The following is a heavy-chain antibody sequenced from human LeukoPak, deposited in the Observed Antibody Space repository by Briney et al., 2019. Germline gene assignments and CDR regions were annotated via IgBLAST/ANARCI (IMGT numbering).Heavy chain of an antibody. Sequence: SETLSLTCSVSGASISSYYWSWIRQPPGKGLEWIAYIYNSWSTNYNPSLKSRVTISVDTSKNQFSLKLSSVTAADTAVYYCARLTMKIYYFDYWGQGTLVSVST. CDR1: GASISSYY. J-gene: IGHJ4*02. CDR3: ARLTMKIYYFDY. V-gene: IGHV4-59*01. D-gene: IGHD3-22*01. CDR2: IYNSWST.